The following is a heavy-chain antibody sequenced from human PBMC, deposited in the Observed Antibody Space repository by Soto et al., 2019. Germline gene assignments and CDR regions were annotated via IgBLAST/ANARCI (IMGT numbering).Heavy chain of an antibody. V-gene: IGHV3-30*18. CDR3: AKDLGTSSGYSYAVGY. CDR1: GFTFISYG. D-gene: IGHD5-18*01. CDR2: ISYDGSNK. J-gene: IGHJ4*02. Sequence: GGSLRLSCAASGFTFISYGMHWVRQAPGKGLEWVAVISYDGSNKYYADSVKGRFTISRDNSKNTLYLQMNSLRAEDTAVYYCAKDLGTSSGYSYAVGYWGQGTLVTVSS.